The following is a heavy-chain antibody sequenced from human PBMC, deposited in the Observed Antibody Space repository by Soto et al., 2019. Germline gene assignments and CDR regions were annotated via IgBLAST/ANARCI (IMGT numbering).Heavy chain of an antibody. V-gene: IGHV3-74*01. CDR1: KFTITSYW. Sequence: EVQLVESGGGLVQPGGSVRLSCAASKFTITSYWMHWVRQAPGKGLVWVSRINSDGSSISYADAVKGRFTISRDNAKNKLYLQMNSLRVEDTAVYYCAREVSHGYVHRGMDVWGQGTTVTVFS. CDR2: INSDGSSI. J-gene: IGHJ6*02. D-gene: IGHD5-18*01. CDR3: AREVSHGYVHRGMDV.